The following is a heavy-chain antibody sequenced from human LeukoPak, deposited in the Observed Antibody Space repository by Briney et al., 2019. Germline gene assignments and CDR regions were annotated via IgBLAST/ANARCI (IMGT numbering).Heavy chain of an antibody. CDR1: GFTFTTYS. J-gene: IGHJ4*02. CDR2: ISSSSTNI. CDR3: ARGRNYGEGDY. D-gene: IGHD4-17*01. Sequence: GGSPRLSCAASGFTFTTYSMNWVRQAPGKGLEWLSYISSSSTNIDYADSVKGRFTITRDNARNSLYLHMNSLRAEDTAVYYCARGRNYGEGDYWGQGTLVTVSS. V-gene: IGHV3-48*01.